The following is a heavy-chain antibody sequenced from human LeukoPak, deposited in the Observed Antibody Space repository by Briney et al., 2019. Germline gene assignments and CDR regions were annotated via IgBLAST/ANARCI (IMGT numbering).Heavy chain of an antibody. CDR3: ARDVNRYCSSTSCLGYFQH. Sequence: ASVKVSCKASGGTFSSYAISWVRQAPGQGLKWMGGIIPIFGTANYAQKFQGRVTITADESTSTAYMELSSLRSEDTAVYYCARDVNRYCSSTSCLGYFQHWGQGTLVTVSS. D-gene: IGHD2-2*01. CDR2: IIPIFGTA. V-gene: IGHV1-69*13. CDR1: GGTFSSYA. J-gene: IGHJ1*01.